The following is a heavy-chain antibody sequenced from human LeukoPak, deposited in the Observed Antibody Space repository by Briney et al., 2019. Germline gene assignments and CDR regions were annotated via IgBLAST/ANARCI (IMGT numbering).Heavy chain of an antibody. CDR2: ISFDGGNK. J-gene: IGHJ4*02. V-gene: IGHV3-30-3*01. D-gene: IGHD6-13*01. CDR1: GFTFSMSA. CDR3: ARGRAGIAAAGFDY. Sequence: GGSLRLSCAPSGFTFSMSAMHWVRLAPGKGLDWVAVISFDGGNKFYADSVKGRFSISRDNSKNTLYLQMNSLGLDDTAVYFCARGRAGIAAAGFDYWGQGTLVTVSS.